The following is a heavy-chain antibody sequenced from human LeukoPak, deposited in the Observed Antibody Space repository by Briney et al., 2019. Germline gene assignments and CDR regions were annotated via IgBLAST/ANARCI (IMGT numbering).Heavy chain of an antibody. D-gene: IGHD2-15*01. Sequence: GASVKVSCKASGYTFTSYDINWVRRAPGQGLEWMGWMNPNSGNTGYAQKFQGRVTMTRNTSISTAYMELSSLRSEDTAVYYCARGYCSGGSCSESFDYWGQGTLVTVSS. CDR3: ARGYCSGGSCSESFDY. V-gene: IGHV1-8*01. CDR2: MNPNSGNT. CDR1: GYTFTSYD. J-gene: IGHJ4*02.